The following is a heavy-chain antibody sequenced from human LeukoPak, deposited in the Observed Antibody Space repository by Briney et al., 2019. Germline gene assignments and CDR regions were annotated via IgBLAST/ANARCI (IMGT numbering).Heavy chain of an antibody. Sequence: GGSLRLSCAASGFTVSSNYMSWVRQAPGKGLEWVSVIYSGGSTYYADSVKGRSTISRDNSKNTLYLQMNSLRAEDTAVYYCATAARYYYYMDVWGKGTTVTVSS. V-gene: IGHV3-66*02. CDR1: GFTVSSNY. J-gene: IGHJ6*03. CDR2: IYSGGST. D-gene: IGHD6-13*01. CDR3: ATAARYYYYMDV.